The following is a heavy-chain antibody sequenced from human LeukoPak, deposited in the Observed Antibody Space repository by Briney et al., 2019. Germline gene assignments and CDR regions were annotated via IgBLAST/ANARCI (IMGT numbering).Heavy chain of an antibody. CDR2: IIPIFGTA. D-gene: IGHD1-26*01. Sequence: SVKVSCKASGGTFSSYAISWVRQAPGQGLEWMGGIIPIFGTANYAQKFQGRVTITADESTGTAYMELSSLRSEDTAVYYCARDEATGHYYFDYWGQGTLVTVSS. CDR1: GGTFSSYA. V-gene: IGHV1-69*13. J-gene: IGHJ4*02. CDR3: ARDEATGHYYFDY.